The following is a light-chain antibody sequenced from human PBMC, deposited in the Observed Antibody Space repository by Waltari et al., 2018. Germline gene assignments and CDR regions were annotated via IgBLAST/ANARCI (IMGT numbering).Light chain of an antibody. CDR3: QQSYSTLSYT. Sequence: DIQLTQSPSFLSASVGDRVTITCRASQGISSYVAWYQQKPGEAPKLLIYGASTLQSGVPSRFSGNGSGTEFTLTISSLQPEDFATYYCQQSYSTLSYTFGQGTKLEIK. J-gene: IGKJ2*01. CDR2: GAS. V-gene: IGKV1-9*01. CDR1: QGISSY.